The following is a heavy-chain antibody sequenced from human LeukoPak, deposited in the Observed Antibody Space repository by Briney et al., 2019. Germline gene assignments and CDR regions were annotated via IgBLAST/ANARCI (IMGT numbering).Heavy chain of an antibody. CDR1: GGSISSSNW. Sequence: SGTLSLTCAVSGGSISSSNWWSWVRQPPGKGLEWIGEIYHSGSTNYNPSLKSRVTISVDKSKNQFSLKLSSVTAADTAVCYCARVQVDTAMAYYYGMDVWGQGTTVTVSS. V-gene: IGHV4-4*02. CDR3: ARVQVDTAMAYYYGMDV. J-gene: IGHJ6*02. D-gene: IGHD5-18*01. CDR2: IYHSGST.